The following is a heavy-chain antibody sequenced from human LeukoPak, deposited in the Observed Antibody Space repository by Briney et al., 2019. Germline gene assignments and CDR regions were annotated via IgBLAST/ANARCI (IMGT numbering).Heavy chain of an antibody. CDR3: ARHSAGTRFEFDY. CDR1: GGSISSSSYY. CDR2: IYHSGST. Sequence: SETLSLTCTVSGGSISSSSYYWGWIRQPPGKGLEWIGYIYHSGSTYYNPSLKSRVTISVDRSKNQFSLKLSSVTAADTAVYYCARHSAGTRFEFDYWGQGTLVTVSS. D-gene: IGHD6-13*01. V-gene: IGHV4-30-2*01. J-gene: IGHJ4*02.